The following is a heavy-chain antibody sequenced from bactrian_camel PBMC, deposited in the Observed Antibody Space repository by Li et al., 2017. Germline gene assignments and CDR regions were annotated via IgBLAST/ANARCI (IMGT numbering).Heavy chain of an antibody. V-gene: IGHV3S1*01. CDR1: GYGYSSSSYC. J-gene: IGHJ4*01. Sequence: HVQLVESGGGSVQAGGSRRLSCVASGYGYSSSSYCVAWVRQAPGKEREGVATIGFADSTTYAHSVKGRFTISVDNAKNTVYLRMNSLKSEDTARYHCATGPGKTYYSDYDVPQTQGTQVTVS. CDR2: IGFADSTT. D-gene: IGHD4*01.